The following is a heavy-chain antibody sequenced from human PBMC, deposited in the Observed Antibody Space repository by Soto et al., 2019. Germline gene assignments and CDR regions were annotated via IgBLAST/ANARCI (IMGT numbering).Heavy chain of an antibody. J-gene: IGHJ4*02. Sequence: QVQLVQSGAEVKKPGASVKVSCKASGYTFTGYYMHWVRQAHGQGLEWMGWINPNSGGTKYPQKFPGRVTMTRDTSITPVYMSLTGLKSDDTAVYYCARDLAKGGGSAGFDYWGQGTLVAVSS. CDR1: GYTFTGYY. CDR2: INPNSGGT. CDR3: ARDLAKGGGSAGFDY. D-gene: IGHD2-15*01. V-gene: IGHV1-2*02.